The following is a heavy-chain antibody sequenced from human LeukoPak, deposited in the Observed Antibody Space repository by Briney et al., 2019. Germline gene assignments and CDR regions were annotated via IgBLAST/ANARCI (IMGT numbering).Heavy chain of an antibody. CDR3: ARGSWRGYD. Sequence: ASVKVSCKASGYTFTGYYMHWVRQAPGQGLEWMGWMNPNSGNTGYAQKFQGRVTITRNTSISTAYMELSSLRSEDTAVYYCARGSWRGYDWGQGTMVTVSS. D-gene: IGHD5-12*01. V-gene: IGHV1-8*03. J-gene: IGHJ3*01. CDR1: GYTFTGYY. CDR2: MNPNSGNT.